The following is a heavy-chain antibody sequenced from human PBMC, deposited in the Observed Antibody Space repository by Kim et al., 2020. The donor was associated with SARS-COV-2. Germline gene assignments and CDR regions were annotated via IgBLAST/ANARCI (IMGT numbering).Heavy chain of an antibody. V-gene: IGHV4-39*01. D-gene: IGHD3-10*01. CDR2: MYHTGSS. J-gene: IGHJ5*02. CDR1: GGSITSISYY. Sequence: SETLSLTCTVSGGSITSISYYWGWIRQTPGEKMEWIGSMYHTGSSYYNPSLKSRVTISVDTSKNQFFLNVRSVTAADTAVYYCASSWFGELFPGSFDPWG. CDR3: ASSWFGELFPGSFDP.